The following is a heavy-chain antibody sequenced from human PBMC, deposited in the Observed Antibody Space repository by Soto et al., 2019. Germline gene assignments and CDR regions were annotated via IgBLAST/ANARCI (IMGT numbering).Heavy chain of an antibody. CDR2: IYYSGST. CDR1: GGSISSGGYY. D-gene: IGHD6-6*01. J-gene: IGHJ4*02. V-gene: IGHV4-31*03. Sequence: QVQLQESGPGLVKPSQTLSLTCTVSGGSISSGGYYWSWIRQHPGKGLEWIVYIYYSGSTYYNPYHKSRVTISVDTSKNQFSLKLSSVTAADTAVYYCARVEPLGPLYYFDYWGQGTLVTVSS. CDR3: ARVEPLGPLYYFDY.